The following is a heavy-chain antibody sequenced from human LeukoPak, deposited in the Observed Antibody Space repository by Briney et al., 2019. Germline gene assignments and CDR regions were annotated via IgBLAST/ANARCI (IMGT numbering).Heavy chain of an antibody. Sequence: PGGSLRLSCAASGFTFSSYAMHWVRQAPGKGLEWVAVISYDGSNKYYADSVKGRFTISRDNSKNTLYLQMNSLRAEDTAVYYCAKDDYPADKYCSSTSCPLPPFDYWGQGTLVTVSS. CDR2: ISYDGSNK. V-gene: IGHV3-30-3*01. J-gene: IGHJ4*02. CDR3: AKDDYPADKYCSSTSCPLPPFDY. D-gene: IGHD2-2*01. CDR1: GFTFSSYA.